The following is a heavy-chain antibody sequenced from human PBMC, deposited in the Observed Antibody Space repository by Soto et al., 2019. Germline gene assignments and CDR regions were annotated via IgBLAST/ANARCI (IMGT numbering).Heavy chain of an antibody. CDR1: VFPFGYYY. D-gene: IGHD1-1*01. Sequence: PGGSLRLSCEASVFPFGYYYMIWIRQSPERGLEWLSFLSSSSRFTKYADSVRGRFTISRDNAKNALYLQMNSLRAEDTAVYYCARRLGSLPTANLDLWGRGTLVTVSS. CDR3: ARRLGSLPTANLDL. CDR2: LSSSSRFT. J-gene: IGHJ2*01. V-gene: IGHV3-11*06.